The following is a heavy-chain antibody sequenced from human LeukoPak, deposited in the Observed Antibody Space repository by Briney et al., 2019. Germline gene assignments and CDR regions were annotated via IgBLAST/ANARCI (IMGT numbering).Heavy chain of an antibody. CDR1: GFTFRNAW. J-gene: IGHJ5*02. Sequence: GGSLRLSCAASGFTFRNAWMTWVRQAPGKGLEWVGRIKSKTDGGTTDYAAPVKGRSTISRDDSENTLYLQMNSLKTEDTAVYYCTTVGLEGWFDPWGQGTLVTVSS. CDR3: TTVGLEGWFDP. V-gene: IGHV3-15*01. CDR2: IKSKTDGGTT. D-gene: IGHD3-16*01.